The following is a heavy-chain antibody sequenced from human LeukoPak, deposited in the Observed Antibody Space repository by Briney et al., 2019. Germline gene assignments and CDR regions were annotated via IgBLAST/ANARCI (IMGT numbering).Heavy chain of an antibody. Sequence: SQTLSLTCALSGDSVSSNSAAWNWIRQSPSRGLEWLGRTYYRSKWYNDYAVSVKSRITINPDTSKNQFSLQLNSVTPEDTAVYYCARGTMVRGVIIHDYWGQGTLVTVSS. CDR3: ARGTMVRGVIIHDY. CDR2: TYYRSKWYN. V-gene: IGHV6-1*01. D-gene: IGHD3-10*01. CDR1: GDSVSSNSAA. J-gene: IGHJ4*02.